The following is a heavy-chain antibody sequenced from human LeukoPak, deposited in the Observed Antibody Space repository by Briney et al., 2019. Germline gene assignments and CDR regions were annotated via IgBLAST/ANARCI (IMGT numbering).Heavy chain of an antibody. J-gene: IGHJ3*02. Sequence: GGSLRLSCAASGFTFSSYWMSWVRQAPGKGLEWVANIKQDGSEKYYVDSVKGRFTISRDNAKNSLYLQMNSLRAEDTAVYYCARDRRIVGATRGTAFDIWGQGTMVTVSS. CDR2: IKQDGSEK. CDR3: ARDRRIVGATRGTAFDI. D-gene: IGHD1-26*01. V-gene: IGHV3-7*01. CDR1: GFTFSSYW.